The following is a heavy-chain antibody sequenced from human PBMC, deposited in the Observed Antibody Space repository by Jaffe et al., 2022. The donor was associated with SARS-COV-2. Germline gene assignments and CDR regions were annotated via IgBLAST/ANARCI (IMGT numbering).Heavy chain of an antibody. CDR2: INHSGST. D-gene: IGHD6-19*01. CDR1: GGSFSGYY. J-gene: IGHJ3*02. V-gene: IGHV4-34*01. CDR3: ARGRAWLWQWLVYRTGAFDI. Sequence: QVQLQQWGAGLLKPSETLSLTCAVYGGSFSGYYWSWIRQPPGKGLEWIGEINHSGSTNYNPSLKSRVTISVDTSKNQFSLKLSSVTAADTAVYYCARGRAWLWQWLVYRTGAFDIWGQGTMVTVSS.